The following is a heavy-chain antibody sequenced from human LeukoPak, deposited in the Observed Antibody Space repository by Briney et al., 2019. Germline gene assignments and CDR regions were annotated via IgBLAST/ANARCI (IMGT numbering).Heavy chain of an antibody. V-gene: IGHV1-2*02. Sequence: GASVKVSCKASGYTFTGYYMHWVRQAPGQGLEWMGWINPNSGGTNYAQKFQGRVTMTRDTSISTAYMELSRLRSDDTAVYYCARTRRSATAFWFDPWGQGTLVTVSS. CDR3: ARTRRSATAFWFDP. J-gene: IGHJ5*02. CDR2: INPNSGGT. CDR1: GYTFTGYY. D-gene: IGHD2-21*02.